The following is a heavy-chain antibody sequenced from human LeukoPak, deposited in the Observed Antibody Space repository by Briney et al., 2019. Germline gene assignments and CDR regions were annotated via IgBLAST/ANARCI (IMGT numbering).Heavy chain of an antibody. CDR2: ISAYNGNT. J-gene: IGHJ6*02. V-gene: IGHV1-18*01. CDR1: GYTFTSYG. CDR3: ARIQGSGRFYYYYGMDV. D-gene: IGHD3-10*01. Sequence: GASVKVSCKASGYTFTSYGISWVRQAPGQGLEWMGWISAYNGNTNYAQKLQSRVTMTTDTSTSTAYMELRSLRSDDTAVYYCARIQGSGRFYYYYGMDVWGQGTTVTVSS.